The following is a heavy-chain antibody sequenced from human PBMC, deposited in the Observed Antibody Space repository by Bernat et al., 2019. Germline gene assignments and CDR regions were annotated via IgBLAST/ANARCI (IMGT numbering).Heavy chain of an antibody. V-gene: IGHV1-69*01. CDR2: IIPIFGTA. J-gene: IGHJ3*02. Sequence: QVQLVQSGAEVKKPGSSVKVSCKASGGTFSSYAISWVRQAPGQGLEWMGGIIPIFGTANYAQKFQGSVTITADESTSTAYMELSSLRSEDTAVYYCARAGGYCSSTSCYAFDIWGQGTMVTVSS. CDR3: ARAGGYCSSTSCYAFDI. CDR1: GGTFSSYA. D-gene: IGHD2-2*01.